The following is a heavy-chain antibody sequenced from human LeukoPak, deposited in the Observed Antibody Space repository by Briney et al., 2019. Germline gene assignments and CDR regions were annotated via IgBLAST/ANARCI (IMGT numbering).Heavy chain of an antibody. CDR1: GGSLRSYY. Sequence: SETLSLTCSVSGGSLRSYYWSWIRRPPGKGLEWIGYIYDTGSTNYNPSLKSRLTISVDTSKKQFSLNLSSVTAADTAVYYCARGPLGDDEGDGLDFWGQGTMVTVSS. V-gene: IGHV4-59*01. D-gene: IGHD2-21*02. CDR3: ARGPLGDDEGDGLDF. CDR2: IYDTGST. J-gene: IGHJ3*01.